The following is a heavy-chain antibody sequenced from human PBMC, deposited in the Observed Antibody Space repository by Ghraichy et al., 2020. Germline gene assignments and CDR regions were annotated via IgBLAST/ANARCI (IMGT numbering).Heavy chain of an antibody. CDR1: GFTFTRYA. CDR3: AKGRGATFNWYFDL. D-gene: IGHD1-26*01. Sequence: GGSLRLSCSASGFTFTRYAMNWVRQAPGKGLEWISAVSGSGGGTYFADPVKGGFTISRDNSKNTVDLQMDNRRAGDTAVYYCAKGRGATFNWYFDLWGRGTLVAVAS. J-gene: IGHJ2*01. CDR2: VSGSGGGT. V-gene: IGHV3-23*01.